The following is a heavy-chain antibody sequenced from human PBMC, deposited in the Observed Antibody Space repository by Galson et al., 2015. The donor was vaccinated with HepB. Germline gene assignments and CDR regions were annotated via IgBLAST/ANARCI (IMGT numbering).Heavy chain of an antibody. CDR2: ISTTGDT. J-gene: IGHJ3*02. Sequence: SLRLSCAVSGLTFSDYYMSWIRQAPGRGLECVSYISTTGDTNYVDSVKGRFTISRDNAKNSLYLQMNSLRAEDTAVYYCAKDEAGSSLPTDAFDIWGQGTMVTVSS. V-gene: IGHV3-11*05. CDR3: AKDEAGSSLPTDAFDI. CDR1: GLTFSDYY. D-gene: IGHD6-6*01.